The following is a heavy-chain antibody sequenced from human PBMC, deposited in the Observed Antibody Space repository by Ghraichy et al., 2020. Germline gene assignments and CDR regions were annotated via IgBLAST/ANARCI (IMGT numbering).Heavy chain of an antibody. V-gene: IGHV4-34*01. CDR3: ARRRRFLEWFVYFDY. CDR2: INHSGST. J-gene: IGHJ4*02. D-gene: IGHD3-3*01. CDR1: DGSFSGYY. Sequence: SQTLSLTCAVYDGSFSGYYWSWIRQTPGKGLEWVGEINHSGSTNYNPSLKSRVTISVDTSKNQFSLNLSSVTAADTAVYYCARRRRFLEWFVYFDYWGQGTLVTVSS.